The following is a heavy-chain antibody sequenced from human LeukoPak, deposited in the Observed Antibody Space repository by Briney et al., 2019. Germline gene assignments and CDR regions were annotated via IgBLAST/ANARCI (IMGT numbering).Heavy chain of an antibody. Sequence: PGGSLRLSCAASGFTFSSYGMHWVRQAPGKGLEWVAVVSHDGSNKYYADSVKGRFTISRDNSKNTLYLQVSSLRPDDTAVYYCARDLLAGTGGDYWGQGTLVTVSS. V-gene: IGHV3-30*19. CDR1: GFTFSSYG. J-gene: IGHJ4*02. CDR2: VSHDGSNK. CDR3: ARDLLAGTGGDY. D-gene: IGHD1/OR15-1a*01.